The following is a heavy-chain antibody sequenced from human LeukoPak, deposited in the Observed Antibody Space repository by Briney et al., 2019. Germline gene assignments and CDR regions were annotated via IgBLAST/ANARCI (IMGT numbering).Heavy chain of an antibody. CDR3: ARSYLDTAIPYGMDV. J-gene: IGHJ6*02. V-gene: IGHV4-61*09. D-gene: IGHD5-18*01. Sequence: SETLSLTCTVSGGSISSGSYYWSWIRQPAGKGLEWIGHIYTRGSTNYNPSLKSRVTISVDTSKNQFSLKLSSVTAADTAVYYCARSYLDTAIPYGMDVWGQGTTVTVSS. CDR2: IYTRGST. CDR1: GGSISSGSYY.